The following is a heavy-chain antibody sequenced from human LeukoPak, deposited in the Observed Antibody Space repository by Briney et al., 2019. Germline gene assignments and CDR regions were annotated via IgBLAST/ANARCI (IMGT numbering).Heavy chain of an antibody. D-gene: IGHD3-10*01. CDR2: IYHSGST. CDR3: AMPSNYYGSGTDAFDI. V-gene: IGHV4-38-2*02. Sequence: PSETLSLTCTVSGYSISSGYYWGWIRRPPGKGLEWIGSIYHSGSTYYNPSLKSRVTISVATSKNQFSLRLNSVTAADTAVYYCAMPSNYYGSGTDAFDIWGQGTMVTVSS. J-gene: IGHJ3*02. CDR1: GYSISSGYY.